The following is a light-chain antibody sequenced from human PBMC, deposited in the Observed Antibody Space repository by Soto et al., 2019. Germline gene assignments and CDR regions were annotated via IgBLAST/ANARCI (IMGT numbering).Light chain of an antibody. Sequence: EIAMTQSPATLSVSPGERATLSCRASQSVSSNLAWYQQKPGQAPRLLISDASNRATGIPARFSGSGSGTDFTLTISSLEPEDFAVYYCHQRQYWPPITFGQGTRLEIK. CDR3: HQRQYWPPIT. CDR2: DAS. V-gene: IGKV3-11*01. J-gene: IGKJ5*01. CDR1: QSVSSN.